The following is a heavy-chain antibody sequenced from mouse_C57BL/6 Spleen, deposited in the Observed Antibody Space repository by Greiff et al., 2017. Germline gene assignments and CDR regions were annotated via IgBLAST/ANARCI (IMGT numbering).Heavy chain of an antibody. D-gene: IGHD1-1*01. CDR1: GYTFTDYE. V-gene: IGHV1-15*01. CDR2: IDPETGGT. Sequence: QVQLKQSGAELVRPGASVTLSCKASGYTFTDYEMHWVKQTPVHGLEWIGAIDPETGGTAYNQKFKGKAILTADKSSSTAYMELRSLTSEDSAVYFCTGSSTGASWFAYWGQGTLVTVSA. J-gene: IGHJ3*01. CDR3: TGSSTGASWFAY.